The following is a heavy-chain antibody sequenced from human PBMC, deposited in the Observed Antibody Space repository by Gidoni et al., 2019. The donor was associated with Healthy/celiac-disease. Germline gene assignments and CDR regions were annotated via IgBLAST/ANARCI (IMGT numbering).Heavy chain of an antibody. CDR3: ARDPKFIAAAGTPSPADAFDI. J-gene: IGHJ3*02. CDR2: LYTSGST. D-gene: IGHD6-13*01. CDR1: GGSISSGSYY. Sequence: QVQLQESGPGLVKPSQTLSLTCTVSGGSISSGSYYWSWIRQPAGKGLEWIGRLYTSGSTNYNPCLKSRVTISVDTSKNQFSLKLSSETAADTAVYYCARDPKFIAAAGTPSPADAFDIWGQGTMVTVSS. V-gene: IGHV4-61*02.